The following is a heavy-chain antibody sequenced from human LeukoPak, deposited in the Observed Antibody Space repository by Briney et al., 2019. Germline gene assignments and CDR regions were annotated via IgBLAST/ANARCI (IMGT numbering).Heavy chain of an antibody. CDR2: ISAYNGNT. Sequence: ASVKVSCKASGYTFTSYGISWVRQAPGQGLEWMGWISAYNGNTNYAQKLQGSVTMTTDTSTSTAYMELRSLRSDDTAVYYCARDDGSGSYYNRNNFDYWGQGTLVTVSS. J-gene: IGHJ4*02. D-gene: IGHD3-10*01. V-gene: IGHV1-18*01. CDR3: ARDDGSGSYYNRNNFDY. CDR1: GYTFTSYG.